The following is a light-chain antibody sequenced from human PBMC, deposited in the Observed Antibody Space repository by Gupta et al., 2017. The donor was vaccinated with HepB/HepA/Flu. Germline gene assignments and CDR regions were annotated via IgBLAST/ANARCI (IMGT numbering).Light chain of an antibody. CDR1: QSVSSSY. V-gene: IGKV3-20*01. J-gene: IGKJ1*01. CDR2: GAS. CDR3: QQYCSSPWR. Sequence: EIVSTQSPGTLSLSPWERATLSCRASQSVSSSYLAWYQQNPGQAPRLLIYGASSRATGLPDRFSGSGSGTEFTLTISIREPEDFAVYYCQQYCSSPWRFGQGTKVEIK.